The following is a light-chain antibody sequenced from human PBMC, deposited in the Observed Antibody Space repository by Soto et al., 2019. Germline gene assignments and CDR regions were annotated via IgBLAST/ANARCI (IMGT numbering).Light chain of an antibody. V-gene: IGLV4-69*01. CDR2: LNSDGSH. Sequence: QPVLTQSPSASASLGASVKLTCTLSSGHSSYAIAWHQQQPEKGPRYLMKLNSDGSHSKGDGIPDRFSGSSSGAQRYLTISSLQSEDEADYYCQTWGTGTWVFGGRTTLTVL. CDR3: QTWGTGTWV. J-gene: IGLJ3*02. CDR1: SGHSSYA.